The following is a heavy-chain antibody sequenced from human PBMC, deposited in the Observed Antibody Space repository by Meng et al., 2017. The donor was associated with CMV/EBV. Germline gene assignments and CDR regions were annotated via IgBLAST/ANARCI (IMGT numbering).Heavy chain of an antibody. J-gene: IGHJ4*02. CDR3: ALIKRGIGY. V-gene: IGHV4-34*01. CDR2: INHSGST. CDR1: GGSFSGYY. Sequence: GSLRLSCAAYGGSFSGYYWSWIRQPPGKGLEWIGEINHSGSTNYNPSLKSRVTISVDTSKNQFSLKLSSVTAADTAVYYCALIKRGIGYWGQGTLVTVSS. D-gene: IGHD6-13*01.